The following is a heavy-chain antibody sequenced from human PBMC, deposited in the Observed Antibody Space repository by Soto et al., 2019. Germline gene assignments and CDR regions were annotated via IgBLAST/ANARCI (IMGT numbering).Heavy chain of an antibody. CDR3: AREVLLWFGPTRRGAFDI. D-gene: IGHD3-10*01. CDR2: IKQDGSEK. CDR1: GFTFSSYW. J-gene: IGHJ3*02. V-gene: IGHV3-7*01. Sequence: GGSLRLSCASSGFTFSSYWMSWVRQAPGKGLEWVANIKQDGSEKYYVDSVKGRFTISRDNAKNSLYLQMNSLRAEDTAVYYCAREVLLWFGPTRRGAFDIWGQGTMVTVSS.